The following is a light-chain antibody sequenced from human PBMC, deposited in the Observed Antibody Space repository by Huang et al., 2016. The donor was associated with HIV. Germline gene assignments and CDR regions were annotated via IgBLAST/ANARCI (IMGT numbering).Light chain of an antibody. J-gene: IGKJ3*01. Sequence: DIVMTQSPESLAVSLGERATINCRSSQSVLNTDNNRDYLAWYQQKPGQRPRLLIYWASTRESGVPDRFLSTGSGTDFTLTISNLQAEDVAVYFCQQYYDTPLTFGPGTKVDIK. CDR1: QSVLNTDNNRDY. CDR2: WAS. V-gene: IGKV4-1*01. CDR3: QQYYDTPLT.